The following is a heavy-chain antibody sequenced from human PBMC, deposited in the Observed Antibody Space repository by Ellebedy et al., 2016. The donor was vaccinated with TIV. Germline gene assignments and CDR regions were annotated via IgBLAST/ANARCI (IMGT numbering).Heavy chain of an antibody. CDR2: ISGSRTTI. Sequence: GESLKISXEVSGFSFSTDSLNWVRQAPGKGLEWVAYISGSRTTISYADSVKGRFTISRDNAKNSLYLQMNSLRAEDTALYYCTYSSSCDYWGQGTLVTVSS. CDR3: TYSSSCDY. D-gene: IGHD6-6*01. CDR1: GFSFSTDS. J-gene: IGHJ4*02. V-gene: IGHV3-48*04.